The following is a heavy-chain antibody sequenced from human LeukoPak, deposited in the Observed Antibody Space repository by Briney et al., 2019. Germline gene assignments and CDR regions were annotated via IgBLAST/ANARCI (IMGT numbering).Heavy chain of an antibody. CDR1: GYTFTSYG. D-gene: IGHD2-2*02. CDR3: ARDLPDPEYCSSTSCDIWVFDY. Sequence: GASVKVSCKASGYTFTSYGISWVRQAPGQGLEWMGWISAYNGNTNYAQKLQGRVTMTTDTSTSTAYMELRSLRSDDTAVYYCARDLPDPEYCSSTSCDIWVFDYWGQGTLVTVSS. J-gene: IGHJ4*02. CDR2: ISAYNGNT. V-gene: IGHV1-18*01.